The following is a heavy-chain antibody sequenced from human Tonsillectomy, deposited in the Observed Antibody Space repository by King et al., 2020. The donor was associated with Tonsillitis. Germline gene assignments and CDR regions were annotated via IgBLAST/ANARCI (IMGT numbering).Heavy chain of an antibody. Sequence: VQLVESGGGLVQPGGSLRLSCAASGFTFSSYWMHWVRQAPGKGLVWVSRINSDGSTTTYADSVKGRFAISRDSAKNTLYLQMNSLRAEDTAVYFCALLSGDAVDIWGQGTMVTVSS. CDR1: GFTFSSYW. J-gene: IGHJ3*02. D-gene: IGHD2-21*01. CDR3: ALLSGDAVDI. V-gene: IGHV3-74*01. CDR2: INSDGSTT.